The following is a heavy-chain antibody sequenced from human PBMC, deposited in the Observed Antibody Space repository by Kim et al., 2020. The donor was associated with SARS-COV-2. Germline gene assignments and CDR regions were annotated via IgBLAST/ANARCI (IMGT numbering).Heavy chain of an antibody. CDR3: ARIGGMVRGVIWVDEYWFDP. CDR2: MNPNSGNT. Sequence: ASVKVSCKASGYTFTSYDINWVRQATGQGLEWMGWMNPNSGNTGYAQKFQGRVTMTRNTSISTAYMELSSLRSEDTAVYYCARIGGMVRGVIWVDEYWFDPWGQGTLVTVSS. D-gene: IGHD3-10*01. V-gene: IGHV1-8*01. CDR1: GYTFTSYD. J-gene: IGHJ5*02.